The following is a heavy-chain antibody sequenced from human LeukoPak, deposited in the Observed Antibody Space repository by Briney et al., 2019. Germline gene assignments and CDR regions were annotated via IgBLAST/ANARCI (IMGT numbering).Heavy chain of an antibody. V-gene: IGHV3-23*01. CDR2: ISGSGGST. Sequence: GGSLRLSCAASGFTFSSYAMSWVRQAPGKGLEWVSAISGSGGSTYYADSVKGRFTISRDNSKNTLYLQMNSLRAEDTAVYYCAKGGHDSSGWPYYYGMDVWGQGTTVTVSS. CDR1: GFTFSSYA. J-gene: IGHJ6*02. D-gene: IGHD3-22*01. CDR3: AKGGHDSSGWPYYYGMDV.